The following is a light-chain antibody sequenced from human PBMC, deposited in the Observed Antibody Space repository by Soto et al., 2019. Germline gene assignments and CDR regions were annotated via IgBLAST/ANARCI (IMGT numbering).Light chain of an antibody. V-gene: IGLV2-14*01. J-gene: IGLJ3*02. CDR1: SSDVGGYNY. CDR2: EVS. Sequence: QSALTQPASVSGSPGQSITISCTGTSSDVGGYNYVSWYQQHPGKAPKLMIYEVSNRPSGVSNRFSGSKSGNTASLTISGLQAEDEADYYCSSYTSSSFWVFGGGPSSPS. CDR3: SSYTSSSFWV.